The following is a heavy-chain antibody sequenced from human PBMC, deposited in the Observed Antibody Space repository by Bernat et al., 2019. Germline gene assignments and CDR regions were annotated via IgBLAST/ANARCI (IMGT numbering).Heavy chain of an antibody. CDR1: SGSFSGYY. CDR3: ARGYGDYVSQYFDL. V-gene: IGHV4-34*01. Sequence: QVLLQQWGAGLLKPSETLSLTCAVYSGSFSGYYWSWVRQPPGKGLEWIGEINHGGSTTYIPSLKSRVTISVDTSKNQFSLKLTSVTAADTAVYYCARGYGDYVSQYFDLWGRGTLVTVSS. CDR2: INHGGST. J-gene: IGHJ2*01. D-gene: IGHD4-17*01.